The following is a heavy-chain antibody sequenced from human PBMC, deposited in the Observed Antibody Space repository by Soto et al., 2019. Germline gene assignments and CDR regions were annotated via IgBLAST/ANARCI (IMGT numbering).Heavy chain of an antibody. V-gene: IGHV4-31*03. CDR3: ARAPKPMTTVTGWFDP. J-gene: IGHJ5*02. CDR2: IYYSGST. CDR1: GGSISSGGYY. D-gene: IGHD4-17*01. Sequence: QVQLQESGPGLVKPSQTLSLTCTVSGGSISSGGYYWSWIRQHPGKGLEWIGYIYYSGSTYYNPSLKSRVTISVDTSKNQFSLKLSSVTAADTAVYYCARAPKPMTTVTGWFDPWGQGTLVTVSS.